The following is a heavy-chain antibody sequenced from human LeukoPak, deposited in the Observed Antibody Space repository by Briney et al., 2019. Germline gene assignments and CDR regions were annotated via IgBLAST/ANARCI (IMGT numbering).Heavy chain of an antibody. CDR1: GFTFNIYE. CDR3: AKEWHYYYYYMDV. Sequence: GGSLRLSCAASGFTFNIYEINWVRQAPGKGLEWVSYISSSGSTIYYADSVKGRFTISRDNAKNSLYLQMNSLRAEDTAVYYCAKEWHYYYYYMDVWGKGTTVTVSS. V-gene: IGHV3-48*03. D-gene: IGHD5-12*01. J-gene: IGHJ6*03. CDR2: ISSSGSTI.